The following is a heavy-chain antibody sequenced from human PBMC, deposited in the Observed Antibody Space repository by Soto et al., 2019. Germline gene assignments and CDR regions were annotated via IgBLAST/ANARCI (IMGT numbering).Heavy chain of an antibody. CDR2: IYPGDSDT. J-gene: IGHJ6*02. CDR1: GYSFTSYW. Sequence: GESLKISCKGSGYSFTSYWIGWVRQMPGKGLEWMGIIYPGDSDTRYSPSFQGQVTISADKSISTAYLQWSSLKASDTAMYYCARLSRYDFWSGYPKPGYYYYGMDVWGQGTTVTVS. CDR3: ARLSRYDFWSGYPKPGYYYYGMDV. V-gene: IGHV5-51*01. D-gene: IGHD3-3*01.